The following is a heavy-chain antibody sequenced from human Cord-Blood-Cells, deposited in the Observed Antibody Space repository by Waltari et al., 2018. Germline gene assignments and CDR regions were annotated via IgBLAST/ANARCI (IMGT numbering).Heavy chain of an antibody. J-gene: IGHJ4*02. D-gene: IGHD6-19*01. CDR1: GYTFTGYY. V-gene: IGHV1-2*02. Sequence: QVQLVQSGAEVKKPGASVKVSCKASGYTFTGYYMHWVRQAPGQGLEWMGWINPNRGGTNYAQKFQGRVTMTRDTSISTAYMELSRLRSDDTAVYYCARGPGGLGIHFDYWGQGTLVTVSS. CDR2: INPNRGGT. CDR3: ARGPGGLGIHFDY.